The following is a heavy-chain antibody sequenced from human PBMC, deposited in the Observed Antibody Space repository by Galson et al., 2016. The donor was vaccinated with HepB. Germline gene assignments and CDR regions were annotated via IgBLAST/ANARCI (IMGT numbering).Heavy chain of an antibody. CDR2: IHPGDADT. Sequence: QSGAEVKKPGESLKISCKGSGYTFTNYWIGWVRQMPGKGLEWMGIIHPGDADTRHSPSFQGQVTMSVDKSIITAYLQWSSLKASDTAIYYCARSRTTTHFDHWGQGTLVTVSS. CDR3: ARSRTTTHFDH. V-gene: IGHV5-51*01. J-gene: IGHJ4*02. D-gene: IGHD4-11*01. CDR1: GYTFTNYW.